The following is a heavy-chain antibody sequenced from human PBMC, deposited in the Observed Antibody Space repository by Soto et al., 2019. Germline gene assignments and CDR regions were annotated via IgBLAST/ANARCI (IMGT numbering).Heavy chain of an antibody. CDR3: AIVVYDAFDI. Sequence: QVQLQESGPGLVKPSQTLSLTCTVSGGSISSGGYYWSWIRQHPGKGLEWIGYIYYSGSTYYNPSLKSRVTISVDTAKSQSSLRLSSVTAADTAVYYCAIVVYDAFDIWGQGTMVAVSS. CDR2: IYYSGST. V-gene: IGHV4-31*03. J-gene: IGHJ3*02. CDR1: GGSISSGGYY.